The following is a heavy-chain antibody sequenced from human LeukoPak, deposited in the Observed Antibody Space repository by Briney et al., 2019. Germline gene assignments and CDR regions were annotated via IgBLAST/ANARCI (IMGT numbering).Heavy chain of an antibody. J-gene: IGHJ3*02. D-gene: IGHD2-2*01. V-gene: IGHV3-21*01. CDR1: GFTFSSYS. CDR3: AIIVVVPAATPGGAFDI. CDR2: ISSSSSYI. Sequence: GGSLRLSCAASGFTFSSYSMNWVRQAPGKGLEWVSSISSSSSYIYYADSVKGRFTISRDNAKNSLYLQMNSLRAEDTAVYYCAIIVVVPAATPGGAFDIWGQGIMVTVSS.